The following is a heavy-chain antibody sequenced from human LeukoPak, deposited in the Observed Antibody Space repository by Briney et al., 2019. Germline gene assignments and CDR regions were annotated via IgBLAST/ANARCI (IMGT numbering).Heavy chain of an antibody. V-gene: IGHV3-30-3*01. CDR1: GFTFSSYA. CDR3: AREQAPPSPYSSGWYADYYYGMDV. J-gene: IGHJ6*02. D-gene: IGHD6-19*01. Sequence: PGRSLRLSCAASGFTFSSYAMHWVRQAPGKGLEWVAVISYDGSNTYYADSVKGRFTISRDNSKNTLYLQMNSLRAEDTAVYYCAREQAPPSPYSSGWYADYYYGMDVWGQGTTVTVSS. CDR2: ISYDGSNT.